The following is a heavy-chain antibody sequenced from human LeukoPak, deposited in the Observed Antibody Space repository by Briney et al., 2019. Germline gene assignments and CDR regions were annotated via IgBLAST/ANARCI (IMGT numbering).Heavy chain of an antibody. V-gene: IGHV6-1*01. CDR3: ARALNRYFDY. CDR2: TYYGSKWYN. Sequence: SQTLSLTCAISGDSVSSNSAAWNWIRHSPSRGLEWLGRTYYGSKWYNDYAVSVKSRITINPDTSKNHFSLQLNSVTPEDTAVYYCARALNRYFDYWGQGTLVTVSS. J-gene: IGHJ4*02. CDR1: GDSVSSNSAA.